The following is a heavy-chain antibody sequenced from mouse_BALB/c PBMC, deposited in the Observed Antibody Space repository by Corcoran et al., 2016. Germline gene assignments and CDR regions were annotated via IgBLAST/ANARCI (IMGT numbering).Heavy chain of an antibody. CDR2: INPSTGYT. V-gene: IGHV1-7*01. D-gene: IGHD1-1*01. J-gene: IGHJ4*01. Sequence: QVQLQQSGAELAKTGASVKMSCKASSYTFTSYWMHWVKQRPGQGLEWIGYINPSTGYTEYNQKFKDKATLTADKSSSTAYMQLSILTSEDSAVYYCASYYGSSYAMYYWGQGTSVTVSS. CDR3: ASYYGSSYAMYY. CDR1: SYTFTSYW.